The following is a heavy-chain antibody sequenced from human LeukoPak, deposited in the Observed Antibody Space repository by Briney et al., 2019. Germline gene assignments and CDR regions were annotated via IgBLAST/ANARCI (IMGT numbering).Heavy chain of an antibody. D-gene: IGHD1-1*01. Sequence: GGSLRLSCAASGFRFSTYAMSWVRQPPGKGLEWVSGISGSGGKTYYVDSVRGRFTISRDNVKNTLSLQMNSLRAEDTAVYYCAKWDVPLMPGSTRVRNDGGSFFDSWGQGTLVTVSS. J-gene: IGHJ4*02. CDR1: GFRFSTYA. CDR3: AKWDVPLMPGSTRVRNDGGSFFDS. V-gene: IGHV3-23*01. CDR2: ISGSGGKT.